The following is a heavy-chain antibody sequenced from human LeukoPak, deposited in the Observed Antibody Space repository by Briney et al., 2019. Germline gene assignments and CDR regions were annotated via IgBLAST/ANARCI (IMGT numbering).Heavy chain of an antibody. J-gene: IGHJ5*02. V-gene: IGHV1-69*04. CDR3: ARGITYYYDSSGYSTFDP. D-gene: IGHD3-22*01. CDR2: IIPILGIA. Sequence: VASVKVSCKASGGTFSSYAISWVRQAPGQGLEWMGRIIPILGIANYAQKFQGRVTITADKSTSTAYMELSSLRSEDTAVYYCARGITYYYDSSGYSTFDPWGQGTLVTVSS. CDR1: GGTFSSYA.